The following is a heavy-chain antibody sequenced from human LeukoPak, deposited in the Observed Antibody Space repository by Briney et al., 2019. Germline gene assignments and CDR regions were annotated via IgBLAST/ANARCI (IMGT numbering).Heavy chain of an antibody. V-gene: IGHV3-9*01. J-gene: IGHJ4*02. D-gene: IGHD2-15*01. CDR3: ARDSSGSTFDY. CDR1: GFTFSSYA. Sequence: SGGSLRLSCAASGFTFSSYAMHWVRQAPGKGLEWVSGISWNSGSIGYADSVKGRFTISRDNAKNSLYLQMNSLRAEDTAVYYCARDSSGSTFDYWGQGTLVTVSS. CDR2: ISWNSGSI.